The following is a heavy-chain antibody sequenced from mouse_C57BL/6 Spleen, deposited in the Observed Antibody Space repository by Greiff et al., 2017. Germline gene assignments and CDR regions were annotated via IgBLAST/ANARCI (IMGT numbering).Heavy chain of an antibody. V-gene: IGHV5-6*01. CDR3: ARGYYGSSGGYFDV. Sequence: EVQGVESGGDLVKPGGSLKLSCAASGFTFSSYGMSWVRQTPDKRLEWVATISSGGSYTYYPDSVKGRFTISRDKAKNTLDLQLSSLKAEDTAMYYCARGYYGSSGGYFDVWGTGTTVTVAS. CDR2: ISSGGSYT. CDR1: GFTFSSYG. D-gene: IGHD1-1*01. J-gene: IGHJ1*03.